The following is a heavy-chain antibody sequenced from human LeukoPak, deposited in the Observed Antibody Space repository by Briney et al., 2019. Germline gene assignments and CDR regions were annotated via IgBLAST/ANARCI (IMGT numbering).Heavy chain of an antibody. J-gene: IGHJ6*03. V-gene: IGHV3-30*02. CDR2: IRYDGSNQ. CDR3: ARDYTGGSLYYMDV. CDR1: GFTFSSYG. Sequence: GGSLRLSCVVSGFTFSSYGMHWVRQAPGKGLEWVAFIRYDGSNQYYADSVKARFTISRDNAKNSLYLQMNSLRAEDTALYYCARDYTGGSLYYMDVWGKGTTVTVSS. D-gene: IGHD3-16*01.